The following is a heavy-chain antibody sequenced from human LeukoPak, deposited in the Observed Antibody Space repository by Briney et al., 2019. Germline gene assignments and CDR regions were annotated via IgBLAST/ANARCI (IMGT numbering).Heavy chain of an antibody. Sequence: QSGGSLRLSCAASGFTFSSYEMNWVRQAPGKGLEWVSYISSSGSTIFYADSVKGRFTISRDNGKNSLYLQMRSLRVEDTAVYYCARNGDYGGNWFDPWGQGTLVTVSS. D-gene: IGHD4-17*01. CDR1: GFTFSSYE. CDR3: ARNGDYGGNWFDP. J-gene: IGHJ5*02. V-gene: IGHV3-48*03. CDR2: ISSSGSTI.